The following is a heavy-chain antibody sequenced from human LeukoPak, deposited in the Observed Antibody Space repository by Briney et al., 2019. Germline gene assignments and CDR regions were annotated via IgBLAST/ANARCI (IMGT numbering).Heavy chain of an antibody. CDR2: INPSSGRT. CDR1: GYTFTSYY. Sequence: ASVKVSCKASGYTFTSYYMNWVRQAPGQGLEWMGIINPSSGRTTYAQKFQGRVTMTRDTSTSTVYMELTSLRSEDTAVFYCARGGLPARSWFDPWDQGTLVIVSS. CDR3: ARGGLPARSWFDP. D-gene: IGHD3/OR15-3a*01. V-gene: IGHV1-46*01. J-gene: IGHJ5*02.